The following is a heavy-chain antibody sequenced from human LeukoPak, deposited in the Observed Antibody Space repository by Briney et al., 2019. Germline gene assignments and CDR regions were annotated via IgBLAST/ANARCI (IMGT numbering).Heavy chain of an antibody. D-gene: IGHD1-1*01. CDR1: GYTLTELS. CDR2: FDPEDGET. CDR3: ATYVQTPGRAFDI. Sequence: GASVKVSYKVSGYTLTELSMHWVRQAPGKGLEWMGGFDPEDGETIYAQKFQGRVTMTEDTSTDTAYMELSSLRSEDTAVYYCATYVQTPGRAFDIWGQGTMVTVSS. V-gene: IGHV1-24*01. J-gene: IGHJ3*02.